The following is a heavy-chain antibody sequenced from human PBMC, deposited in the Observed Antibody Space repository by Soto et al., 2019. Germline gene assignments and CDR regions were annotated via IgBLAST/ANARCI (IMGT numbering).Heavy chain of an antibody. J-gene: IGHJ5*02. Sequence: QVQLVQSGAEEKKPGASVKVSCKASGYTFTSYAMHWVRQAPGQRLEWMGWINAGNGNTKYSQKLQGRVTMTTDTSTSTAYMELRSLRSDDTAVYYCARGVGSGSYYNQYNWFDPWGQGTLVTVSS. CDR1: GYTFTSYA. CDR2: INAGNGNT. CDR3: ARGVGSGSYYNQYNWFDP. D-gene: IGHD3-10*01. V-gene: IGHV1-3*05.